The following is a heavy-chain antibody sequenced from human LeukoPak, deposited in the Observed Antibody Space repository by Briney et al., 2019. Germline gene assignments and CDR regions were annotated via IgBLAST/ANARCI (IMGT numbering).Heavy chain of an antibody. D-gene: IGHD2-15*01. CDR3: ALNPRGYCSGGSCYIGY. CDR1: GYSFANYW. CDR2: TYPGGSDT. Sequence: GESLKISCKGSGYSFANYWIGWVRQMPGKGLEWMGITYPGGSDTRYNPSFQGQVTISADKSISTAYLSWSSLKASDTAMYYCALNPRGYCSGGSCYIGYWGRGTLVTVSS. J-gene: IGHJ4*02. V-gene: IGHV5-51*01.